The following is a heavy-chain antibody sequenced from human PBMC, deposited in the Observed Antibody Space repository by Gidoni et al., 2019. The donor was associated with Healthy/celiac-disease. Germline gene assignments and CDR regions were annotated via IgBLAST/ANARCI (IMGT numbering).Heavy chain of an antibody. D-gene: IGHD3-3*01. J-gene: IGHJ6*02. CDR2: ISYDGSNQ. V-gene: IGHV3-30*18. Sequence: QVQLVESGGGVVQPGRSRRLSCAASGFTFSSYGMHWVRQAPGKGLEWVAVISYDGSNQYYADSVKGRFTISRDNSKNTLYLQMNSLRAEDTAVYYCAKDLYDFWSGYYKGYYYYGMDVWGQGTTVTVSS. CDR3: AKDLYDFWSGYYKGYYYYGMDV. CDR1: GFTFSSYG.